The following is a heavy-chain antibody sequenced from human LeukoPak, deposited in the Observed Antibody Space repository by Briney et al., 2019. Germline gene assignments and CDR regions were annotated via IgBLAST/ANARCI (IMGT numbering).Heavy chain of an antibody. J-gene: IGHJ4*02. Sequence: PSQTLSLTCTVSGGSISSGGYYWSWIRQPPGKGLEWIGYIYHSGSTYYNPSLKSRVTISVDRSKNQFSLKLSSVTAADTAVYYCACCDSSSSLDYWGQGTLVTVSS. V-gene: IGHV4-30-2*01. CDR2: IYHSGST. CDR1: GGSISSGGYY. CDR3: ACCDSSSSLDY. D-gene: IGHD6-6*01.